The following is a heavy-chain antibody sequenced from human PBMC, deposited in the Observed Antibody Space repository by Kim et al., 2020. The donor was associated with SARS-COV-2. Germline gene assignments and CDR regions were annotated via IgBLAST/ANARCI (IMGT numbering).Heavy chain of an antibody. V-gene: IGHV3-33*01. CDR3: ARVAYGDYARGGMDV. J-gene: IGHJ6*02. D-gene: IGHD4-17*01. Sequence: ADSGRGRFTISRDNAKNHLYLQMNSRGAEDTAVYYCARVAYGDYARGGMDVWGQGTTVTVSS.